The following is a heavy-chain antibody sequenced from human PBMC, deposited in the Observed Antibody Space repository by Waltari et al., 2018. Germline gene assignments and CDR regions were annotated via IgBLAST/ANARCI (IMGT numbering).Heavy chain of an antibody. CDR2: IYTSGDT. V-gene: IGHV4-61*02. Sequence: LVKPSQTLSLTCSVSGGSINSEFYYWNWIRQPAGKGLEWIGRIYTSGDTNYNPSLKTRVSISVDTSRNQFSLKLTSVTAADTAVYYCARDLRHPSYYDFSFDTWGQGSLVTVSS. CDR3: ARDLRHPSYYDFSFDT. D-gene: IGHD3-3*01. J-gene: IGHJ5*02. CDR1: GGSINSEFYY.